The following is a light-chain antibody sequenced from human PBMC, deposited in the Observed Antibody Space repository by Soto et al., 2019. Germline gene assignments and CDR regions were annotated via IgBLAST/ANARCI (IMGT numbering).Light chain of an antibody. V-gene: IGKV3-15*01. Sequence: ERVMTQSPATLSVPPGERVTLSCRASQSVSSNLAWYQQKPGQAPRLLIYAASTRATGVPARFSGSGSGTEFTLTISSLQSEDFGVYYCQQYNNWPPVTFGQGTRLEIK. CDR3: QQYNNWPPVT. CDR1: QSVSSN. CDR2: AAS. J-gene: IGKJ5*01.